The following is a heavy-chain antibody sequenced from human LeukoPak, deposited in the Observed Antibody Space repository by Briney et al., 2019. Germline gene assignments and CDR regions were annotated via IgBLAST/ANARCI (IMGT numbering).Heavy chain of an antibody. CDR3: ARPAGRLGSSVLPPDY. V-gene: IGHV1-3*04. CDR2: INTGNGNT. D-gene: IGHD6-13*01. J-gene: IGHJ4*02. Sequence: ASVKVSCKASGYTFTYYAMHWVRQAPGQRLEWMGWINTGNGNTKYSQNFQGRVTITRDTSASSGYMELSSLRSEDTAVYYCARPAGRLGSSVLPPDYWGQGTLVTVSS. CDR1: GYTFTYYA.